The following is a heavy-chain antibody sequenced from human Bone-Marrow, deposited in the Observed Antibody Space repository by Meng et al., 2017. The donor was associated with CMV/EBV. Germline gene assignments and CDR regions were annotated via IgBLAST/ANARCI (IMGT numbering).Heavy chain of an antibody. CDR2: IQQDGSEK. Sequence: GGSLRLSCAASGFTFSGSAMHWVRQASGKGLEWVANIQQDGSEKYYVDSLKGRFTISRDNAKNSLFLQMNSLRAEDTAVYYCVREGNYDILTGYSFDYWGQGTLVTVSS. J-gene: IGHJ4*02. V-gene: IGHV3-7*01. CDR3: VREGNYDILTGYSFDY. CDR1: GFTFSGSA. D-gene: IGHD3-9*01.